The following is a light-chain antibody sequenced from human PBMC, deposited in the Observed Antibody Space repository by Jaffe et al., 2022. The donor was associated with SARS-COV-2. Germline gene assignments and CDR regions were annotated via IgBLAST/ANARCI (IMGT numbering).Light chain of an antibody. CDR2: AVS. V-gene: IGKV1-17*01. CDR1: QGIGND. J-gene: IGKJ2*01. CDR3: LQHNSYPYT. Sequence: DIQMTQSPSSLSASVGDRVTITCRASQGIGNDLGWYQQKPGKAPKRLIYAVSSLQSGVPSRFSGSGFGTEFTLTISSLQPEDFATYYCLQHNSYPYTFGQGTKLEIK.